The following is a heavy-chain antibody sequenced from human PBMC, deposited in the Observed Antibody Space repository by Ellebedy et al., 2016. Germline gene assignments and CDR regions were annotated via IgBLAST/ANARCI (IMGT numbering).Heavy chain of an antibody. J-gene: IGHJ4*02. Sequence: SVKVSXXASGGTFNDYAFSWVRQAPGQGLEWMGGIVPIFGTPKYAQNFRGRVAISADQSTSTVYMDLSSLRPEDTAIYYCARRDRLCSDESCYGSLVYWGQGTLVTVSS. CDR3: ARRDRLCSDESCYGSLVY. CDR2: IVPIFGTP. D-gene: IGHD2-2*01. CDR1: GGTFNDYA. V-gene: IGHV1-69*13.